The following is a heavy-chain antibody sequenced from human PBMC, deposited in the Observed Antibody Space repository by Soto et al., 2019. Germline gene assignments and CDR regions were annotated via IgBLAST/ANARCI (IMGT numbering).Heavy chain of an antibody. Sequence: GESLKISCKGSGYSFTNYWIGWVRQMPGKGLEWMGIIYPGDSDTTYSPSFQGQVTISADKSISTAYLQWSSLKASDTAIYYCARRAPNYDSGVNWFDPWGQGTLVTVSS. CDR3: ARRAPNYDSGVNWFDP. D-gene: IGHD3-10*01. CDR1: GYSFTNYW. J-gene: IGHJ5*02. CDR2: IYPGDSDT. V-gene: IGHV5-51*01.